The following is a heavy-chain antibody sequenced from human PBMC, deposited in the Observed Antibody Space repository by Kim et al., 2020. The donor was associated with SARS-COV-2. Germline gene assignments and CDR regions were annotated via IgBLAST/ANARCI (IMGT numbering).Heavy chain of an antibody. J-gene: IGHJ6*02. CDR2: IWYDGSNK. V-gene: IGHV3-33*06. CDR3: AKDPYYYDSSGYYYPRFYGMDV. Sequence: GGSLRLSCAASGFTFSSYAMHWVRQAPGKGLEWVAVIWYDGSNKYYADSVKGRFTISRDNSKNTLYLQMNSLRAEDTAVYYCAKDPYYYDSSGYYYPRFYGMDVWGQGTTVTVSS. D-gene: IGHD3-22*01. CDR1: GFTFSSYA.